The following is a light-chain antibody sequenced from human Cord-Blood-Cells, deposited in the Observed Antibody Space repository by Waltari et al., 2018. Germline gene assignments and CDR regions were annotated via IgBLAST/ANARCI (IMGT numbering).Light chain of an antibody. CDR1: VLAKQY. J-gene: IGLJ2*01. V-gene: IGLV3-27*01. CDR3: YSAADNNLV. Sequence: SYELTPPSSVSVSPGQTARITCSGDVLAKQYARWFQQKPGQAPVLVIYKGSERPSGLPERFSGSSSGTTVTLTISGAQVEDEADYYCYSAADNNLVFGGGTKLTVL. CDR2: KGS.